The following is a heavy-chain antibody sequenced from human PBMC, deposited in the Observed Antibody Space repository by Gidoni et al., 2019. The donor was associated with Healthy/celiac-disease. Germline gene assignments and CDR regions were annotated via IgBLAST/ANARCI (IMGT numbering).Heavy chain of an antibody. D-gene: IGHD3-16*02. CDR3: ARYYVWGSYRYTRFDY. J-gene: IGHJ4*02. V-gene: IGHV4-39*07. CDR2: IYYSGST. CDR1: GGSISSSSYY. Sequence: QLQLQESGPGLVKPSATLSLTCTVSGGSISSSSYYWGWIRQPPGKGLEWIGSIYYSGSTYYNPSLKSRVTISVDTSKNQFSLKLSSVTAADTAVYYCARYYVWGSYRYTRFDYWGQGTLVTVSS.